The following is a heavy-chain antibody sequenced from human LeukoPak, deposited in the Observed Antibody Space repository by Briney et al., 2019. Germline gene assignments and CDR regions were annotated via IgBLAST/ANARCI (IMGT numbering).Heavy chain of an antibody. CDR3: ASDGIAAAPGEQFDY. V-gene: IGHV3-66*01. Sequence: TGGSLRLSCAASGFTVSSNYMSWVRQAPGKGLEWVSVIYSGGSTYYADSVKGRFTISRDNAKNSLYLQMNSLRAEDTAVYYCASDGIAAAPGEQFDYWGQGTLVTVSS. CDR2: IYSGGST. D-gene: IGHD6-13*01. CDR1: GFTVSSNY. J-gene: IGHJ4*02.